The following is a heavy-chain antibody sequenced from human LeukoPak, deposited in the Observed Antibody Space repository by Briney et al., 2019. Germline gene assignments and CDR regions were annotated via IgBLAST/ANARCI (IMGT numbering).Heavy chain of an antibody. V-gene: IGHV3-7*01. CDR3: AREVSGSSYFDY. D-gene: IGHD1-26*01. J-gene: IGHJ4*02. CDR1: GFTFSNYW. Sequence: GGSLRLSCEGSGFTFSNYWMSWVRQAPGKGLEWVANIKTDGSEKYYVDSVKGRFTISRDNAKNTLYLQMNSLRAEDTAVYYCAREVSGSSYFDYWGQGTLVTVSS. CDR2: IKTDGSEK.